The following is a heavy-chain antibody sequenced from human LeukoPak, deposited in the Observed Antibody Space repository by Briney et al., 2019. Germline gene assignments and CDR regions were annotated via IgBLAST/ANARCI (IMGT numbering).Heavy chain of an antibody. CDR3: ARDTDDFQGLDI. J-gene: IGHJ3*02. D-gene: IGHD3-3*01. Sequence: GGSLRLSCAASGFTFTRYWMSWVRQAPGKGLEWVANIKQDGNGRFYVDSVKGRFTISRDNNKKSVYLQMNSLRAEDTAVYYCARDTDDFQGLDIWGQGTRVTVSS. CDR2: IKQDGNGR. V-gene: IGHV3-7*01. CDR1: GFTFTRYW.